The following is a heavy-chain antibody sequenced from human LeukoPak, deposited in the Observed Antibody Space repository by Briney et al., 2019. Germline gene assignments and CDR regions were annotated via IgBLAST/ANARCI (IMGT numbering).Heavy chain of an antibody. J-gene: IGHJ5*02. V-gene: IGHV3-48*04. CDR2: ISSSSSTI. CDR3: ARDVCSGCSCYLANWFDH. CDR1: GFTFSSYS. Sequence: GGSLRLSCAASGFTFSSYSMNWVRQSPGKGVEWVSYISSSSSTIYYADSVKARFTISRDNAKNSLYLQMNLLRAEDTAVYYCARDVCSGCSCYLANWFDHWGQGTLVTVSS. D-gene: IGHD2-15*01.